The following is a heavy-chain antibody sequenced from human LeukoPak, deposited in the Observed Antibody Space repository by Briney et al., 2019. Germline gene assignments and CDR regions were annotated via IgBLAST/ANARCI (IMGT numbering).Heavy chain of an antibody. CDR1: GFTLSSYG. CDR2: ISGSGGST. V-gene: IGHV3-23*01. J-gene: IGHJ4*02. Sequence: NPGGSLRLSCAVSGFTLSSYGMSWVRQAPGKGLEWVSAISGSGGSTYYADSVKGRFTISRDNSKNTLHLQMNSLRAEDTAVYYCVGYDPFDYWGQGTLVTVSS. CDR3: VGYDPFDY. D-gene: IGHD5-12*01.